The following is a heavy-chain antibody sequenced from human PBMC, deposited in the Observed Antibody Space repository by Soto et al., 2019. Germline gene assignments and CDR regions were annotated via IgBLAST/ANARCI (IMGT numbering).Heavy chain of an antibody. CDR2: ISWNSGSI. D-gene: IGHD6-19*01. CDR3: AKVLGIAVAGDYYGMDV. Sequence: DVQLVESGGGLVQPGRSLRLSCAASGFTFDDYAMHWVRQAPGKGLEWVSGISWNSGSIGYADSVKGRFTISRDNAKNSLYLQMNSLRAEDTALYYCAKVLGIAVAGDYYGMDVWGQGTTVTVSS. J-gene: IGHJ6*02. V-gene: IGHV3-9*01. CDR1: GFTFDDYA.